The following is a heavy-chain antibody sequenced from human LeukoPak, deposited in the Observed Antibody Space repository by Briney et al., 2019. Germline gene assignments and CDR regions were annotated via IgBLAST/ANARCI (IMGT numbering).Heavy chain of an antibody. CDR1: GFTFSSYS. D-gene: IGHD6-13*01. V-gene: IGHV3-48*01. J-gene: IGHJ5*02. Sequence: GGSLRLSCAASGFTFSSYSMNWVRQAPGKGLEWVSYISSSTIYYADSVKGRFTISRDNAKNSLYLQMNSLRAEDTAVYYCVRKYSSKGYNWFDPWGQGTLVTVSS. CDR2: ISSSTI. CDR3: VRKYSSKGYNWFDP.